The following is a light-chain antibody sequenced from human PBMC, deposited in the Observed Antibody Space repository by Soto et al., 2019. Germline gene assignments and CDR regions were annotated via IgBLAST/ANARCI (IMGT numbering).Light chain of an antibody. CDR1: QSISSNF. CDR2: GAS. Sequence: IVLTQSPDTLSLSTGERATLSCRASQSISSNFLAWYQQKPGQAPRLLIYGASSRATGIPDRFSGSGSGTDFTLTIRRLEPEDFAVYYCQQYGSSPRTFGGGTKVDIK. CDR3: QQYGSSPRT. J-gene: IGKJ4*01. V-gene: IGKV3-20*01.